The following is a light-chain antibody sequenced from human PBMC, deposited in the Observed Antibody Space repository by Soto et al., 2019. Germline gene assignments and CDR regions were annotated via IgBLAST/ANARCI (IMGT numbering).Light chain of an antibody. CDR3: FSFTTDWTHV. J-gene: IGLJ1*01. V-gene: IGLV2-14*02. CDR2: EVT. CDR1: SSDVGSYDL. Sequence: QSALTQPASVSGSPGQSITISCTGTSSDVGSYDLVSWYQHHPGTAPKLILYEVTKRPSGVSNRFSGSKSGNTASLTISGLQAEDEADYFCFSFTTDWTHVFGTGTKLTVL.